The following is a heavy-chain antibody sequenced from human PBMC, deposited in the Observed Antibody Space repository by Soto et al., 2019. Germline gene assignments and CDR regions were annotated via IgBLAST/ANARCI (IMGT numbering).Heavy chain of an antibody. Sequence: GGSLRLSCAASGFTFSSYAMHWVRQAPGKGLEWVAGISYDGGHKFYGDSVRGRFTISRDSSKTTVFLQMNSLRPEDTAAYYCARVKTDYSNPRGPFFFYGMDVWGQGTTVTVSS. CDR2: ISYDGGHK. D-gene: IGHD4-4*01. V-gene: IGHV3-30-3*01. CDR3: ARVKTDYSNPRGPFFFYGMDV. CDR1: GFTFSSYA. J-gene: IGHJ6*02.